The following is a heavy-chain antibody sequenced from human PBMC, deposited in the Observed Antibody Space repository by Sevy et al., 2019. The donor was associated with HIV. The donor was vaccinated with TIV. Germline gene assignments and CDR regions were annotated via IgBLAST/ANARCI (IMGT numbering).Heavy chain of an antibody. V-gene: IGHV3-30*18. CDR2: ISYDGSNK. CDR1: GFTFSSYG. Sequence: GGSLRLSCAASGFTFSSYGMHWVRQAPGKGLEWVAVISYDGSNKYYADSVKGRFTISRDNSKNTLYLQMNSLRAEDTAVDYCAKDGAGSLSRCPYYYYYGMDVWGQGTTVTVSS. J-gene: IGHJ6*02. CDR3: AKDGAGSLSRCPYYYYYGMDV. D-gene: IGHD2-15*01.